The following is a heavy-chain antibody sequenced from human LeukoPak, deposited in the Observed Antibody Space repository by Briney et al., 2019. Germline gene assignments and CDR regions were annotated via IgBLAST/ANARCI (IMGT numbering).Heavy chain of an antibody. D-gene: IGHD1-26*01. V-gene: IGHV1-18*01. CDR3: ARVVGGSYYSANCFDY. CDR2: ISAYNGNT. J-gene: IGHJ4*02. CDR1: GYTFTSYG. Sequence: ASVKVSCKPSGYTFTSYGISWVRQAPGQGLEWMGWISAYNGNTNYAQKLQGRATMTTDTSTSTAYMELRGLRSDDTAVYYCARVVGGSYYSANCFDYWGQGILVTVSS.